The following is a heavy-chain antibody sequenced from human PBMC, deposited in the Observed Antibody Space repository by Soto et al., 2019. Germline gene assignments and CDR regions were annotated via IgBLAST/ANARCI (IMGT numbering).Heavy chain of an antibody. CDR1: GGTFSSYA. Sequence: SVKVSCKASGGTFSSYAISWVRQAPGQGLEWMGGIIPIFGTANYAQKFQGRVTITADESTSTAYMELSSLRSEDTAVYYCAITDWNDVLYYYGMDVWGQGTTVTVSS. CDR3: AITDWNDVLYYYGMDV. V-gene: IGHV1-69*13. J-gene: IGHJ6*02. D-gene: IGHD1-1*01. CDR2: IIPIFGTA.